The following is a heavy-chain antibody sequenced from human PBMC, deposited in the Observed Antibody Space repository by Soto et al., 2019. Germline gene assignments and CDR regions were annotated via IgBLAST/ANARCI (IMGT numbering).Heavy chain of an antibody. V-gene: IGHV1-69*01. D-gene: IGHD7-27*01. CDR2: IIPIFGTA. J-gene: IGHJ6*02. Sequence: QVQLVQSGAEVKKPGSSVKVSCKASGGTFSSYAISWVRQAPGQGLEWMGGIIPIFGTANYAQKFQGRVTITADESTSTAYMEMSSLRSEDTAVYYCARDREAGDRAHYYYCGMDVWCQGTTVTVSS. CDR3: ARDREAGDRAHYYYCGMDV. CDR1: GGTFSSYA.